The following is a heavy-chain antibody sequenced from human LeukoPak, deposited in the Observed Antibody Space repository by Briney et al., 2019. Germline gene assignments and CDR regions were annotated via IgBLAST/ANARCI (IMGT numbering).Heavy chain of an antibody. J-gene: IGHJ5*02. Sequence: SETLSLTCTVSGGSISSYYWSWIRQPPGKGLEWIGYIYYSGSTNYNPSPKSRVTISVDTSKNQFSLKLSSVTAADTAVYYCARFICSGGSCYSVWFDPWGQGTLVTVSS. V-gene: IGHV4-59*01. CDR1: GGSISSYY. CDR2: IYYSGST. D-gene: IGHD2-15*01. CDR3: ARFICSGGSCYSVWFDP.